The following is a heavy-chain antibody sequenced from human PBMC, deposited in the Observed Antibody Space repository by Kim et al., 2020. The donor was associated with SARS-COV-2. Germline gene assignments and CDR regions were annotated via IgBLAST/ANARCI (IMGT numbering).Heavy chain of an antibody. Sequence: GESLKISCKGSGYSFTSYWIGWVRQMPGKGLEWMGIIYPGDPDTRYSPSFQGQVTISADKSISTAYLQWSSLKASDTAMYYCARHSSGNPAKYYYYGMDVWGQGTTVTVSS. J-gene: IGHJ6*02. D-gene: IGHD6-19*01. V-gene: IGHV5-51*01. CDR1: GYSFTSYW. CDR3: ARHSSGNPAKYYYYGMDV. CDR2: IYPGDPDT.